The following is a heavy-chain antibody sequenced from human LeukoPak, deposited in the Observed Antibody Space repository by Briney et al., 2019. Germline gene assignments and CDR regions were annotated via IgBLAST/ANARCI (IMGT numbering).Heavy chain of an antibody. CDR2: IYYSGST. Sequence: SAPLSLTCTVSGGSISSYYWSWIRQPPGKGLEWIGYIYYSGSTNYNPSLKSRVTISVDTSKNQFSLKLSSVTAADTAVYYCARSEYKAVAGTGFDYWGQGTLVTVSS. CDR1: GGSISSYY. J-gene: IGHJ4*02. CDR3: ARSEYKAVAGTGFDY. D-gene: IGHD6-19*01. V-gene: IGHV4-59*01.